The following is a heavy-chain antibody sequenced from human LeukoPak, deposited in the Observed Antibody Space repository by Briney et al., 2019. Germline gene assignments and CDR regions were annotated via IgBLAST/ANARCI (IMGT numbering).Heavy chain of an antibody. V-gene: IGHV3-48*03. CDR1: GFTFSSYE. Sequence: GGSLRLSCAASGFTFSSYEMNWVRQAPGKGLEWVSHISSSGSTTYYAGSVEGRFTISRDNSKNTLYLQMNSLRADDTAVYYCVKDHGWLLYSWGQGTLVTVSS. J-gene: IGHJ4*02. CDR2: ISSSGSTT. CDR3: VKDHGWLLYS. D-gene: IGHD3-9*01.